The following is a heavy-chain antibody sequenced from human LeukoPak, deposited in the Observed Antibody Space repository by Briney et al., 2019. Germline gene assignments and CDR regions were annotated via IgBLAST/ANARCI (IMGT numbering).Heavy chain of an antibody. CDR3: ARGRMDVVVPAAGYYYYYYMDV. CDR1: GYTFTGYY. D-gene: IGHD2-2*01. V-gene: IGHV1-2*02. CDR2: INPNSGGT. Sequence: ASVKVSCKASGYTFTGYYMHWVRQAPGQGLEWMGWINPNSGGTNYAQKFQGRVTITADKSTSTAYMELSSLRSEDTAVYYCARGRMDVVVPAAGYYYYYYMDVWGKGTTVTVSS. J-gene: IGHJ6*03.